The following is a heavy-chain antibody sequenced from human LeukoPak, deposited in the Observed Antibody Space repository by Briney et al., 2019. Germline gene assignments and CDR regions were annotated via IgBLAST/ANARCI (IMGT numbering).Heavy chain of an antibody. J-gene: IGHJ4*02. V-gene: IGHV3-7*01. CDR2: IRQDGSQK. Sequence: GGSLRLSCAASGFTFSNFWMSWVRQAPGKGLEWVATIRQDGSQKYYVDSVKGRFTISRDNAKNSLYLQMNSLRAEDTAVYYCASQDTAMVLIDYWGQGTLVTVSS. D-gene: IGHD5-18*01. CDR1: GFTFSNFW. CDR3: ASQDTAMVLIDY.